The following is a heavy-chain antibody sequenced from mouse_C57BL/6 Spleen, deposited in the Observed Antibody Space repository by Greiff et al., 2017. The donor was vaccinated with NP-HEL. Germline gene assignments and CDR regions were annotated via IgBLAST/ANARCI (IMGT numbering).Heavy chain of an antibody. CDR2: ISSGSSTI. D-gene: IGHD1-1*02. CDR3: ARGLYGGY. J-gene: IGHJ2*01. V-gene: IGHV5-17*01. CDR1: GFTFSDYG. Sequence: EVKVEESGGGLVKPGGSLKLSCAASGFTFSDYGMHWVRQAPEKGLEWVAYISSGSSTIYYADTGKGRFTISRDNAKNTLFLQMTSLRSEDTAMYYCARGLYGGYWGQGTTLTVSS.